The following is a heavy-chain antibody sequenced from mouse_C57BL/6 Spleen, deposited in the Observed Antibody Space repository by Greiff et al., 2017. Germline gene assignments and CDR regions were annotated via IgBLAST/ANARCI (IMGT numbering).Heavy chain of an antibody. J-gene: IGHJ3*01. CDR2: IDPNSGGT. V-gene: IGHV1-72*01. CDR3: ARHYYDYPAWFAY. D-gene: IGHD2-4*01. Sequence: VQLQQPGAELVKPGASVKLSCKASGYTFTSYWMHWVKQRPGRGLEWIGRIDPNSGGTKYNEKFKSKATLTVDKPSSPAYMQLSSLTSEESAVYYCARHYYDYPAWFAYWGQGTLVTVSA. CDR1: GYTFTSYW.